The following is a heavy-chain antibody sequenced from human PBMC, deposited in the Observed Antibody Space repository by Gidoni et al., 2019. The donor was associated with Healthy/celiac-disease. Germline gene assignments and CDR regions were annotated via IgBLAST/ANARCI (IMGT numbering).Heavy chain of an antibody. CDR2: VYYSGST. Sequence: QLQPQESGPGLVKPSETLSLTCTVPGVPISSSSYYWAWIRQPPGKGLEWIGSVYYSGSTYYNPSLKSRVTISVDTSKNQFSLKLSSVTAADTAVYYCASFLTTVVTPPAWGQGTLVTVSS. J-gene: IGHJ5*02. V-gene: IGHV4-39*07. CDR1: GVPISSSSYY. CDR3: ASFLTTVVTPPA. D-gene: IGHD4-17*01.